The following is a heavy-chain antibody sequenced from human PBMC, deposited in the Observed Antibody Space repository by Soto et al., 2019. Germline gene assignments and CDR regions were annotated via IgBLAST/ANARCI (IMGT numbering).Heavy chain of an antibody. CDR3: AREGVDSYGYYYYGMDV. Sequence: TVSGGSISSSSYYWGWIRQPPGKGLEWIGSIYYSGSTYYNPSLKSRVTISVDTSKDQFSLKLSSVTAADTAVYYCAREGVDSYGYYYYGMDVWGQGTTVTVSS. V-gene: IGHV4-39*01. CDR2: IYYSGST. D-gene: IGHD5-18*01. CDR1: GGSISSSSYY. J-gene: IGHJ6*02.